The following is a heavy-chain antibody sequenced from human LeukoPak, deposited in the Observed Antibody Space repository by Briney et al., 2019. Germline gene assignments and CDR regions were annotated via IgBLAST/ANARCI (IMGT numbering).Heavy chain of an antibody. Sequence: SETLSLTCTVSGGSISSGGYYWSWIRQPPGKGLEWIGEINHSGSTNYNPSLKSRVTISVDTSKNQFSLKLSSVTAADTAVYYCARLELRYFDWLSTYYFDYWGQGTLVTVSS. D-gene: IGHD3-9*01. CDR2: INHSGST. CDR3: ARLELRYFDWLSTYYFDY. CDR1: GGSISSGGYY. J-gene: IGHJ4*02. V-gene: IGHV4-39*07.